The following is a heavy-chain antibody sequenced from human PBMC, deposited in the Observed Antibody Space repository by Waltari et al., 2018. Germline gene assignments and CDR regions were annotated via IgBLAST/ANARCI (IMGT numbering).Heavy chain of an antibody. CDR2: IKSKTEGGTT. Sequence: EVQLVESGGDLVKPGGSLTLSCAGSGFNFSNGRMSWVRQAPGKGLEWVGLIKSKTEGGTTDYAAPVRGRFTISRDDSKNTLYLQMNSLKSEDTAVYYCTKYISSSGWIWGQGTLVTVSS. CDR3: TKYISSSGWI. D-gene: IGHD6-13*01. J-gene: IGHJ4*02. CDR1: GFNFSNGR. V-gene: IGHV3-15*07.